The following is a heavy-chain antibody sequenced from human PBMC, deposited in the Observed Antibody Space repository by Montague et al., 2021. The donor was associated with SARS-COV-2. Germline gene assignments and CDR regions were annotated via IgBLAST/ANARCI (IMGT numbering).Heavy chain of an antibody. CDR2: INDSGST. Sequence: SETLSLTCAVYGGSFSGYYWSWIRQPPGKGLEWIGEINDSGSTYYNPSLKSRVTISVDTSKSQFSLKLSSVTAADTAVYYCARDRAAGSITIFGVGNPAIRYYYYLDVWGKGTPVTVSS. V-gene: IGHV4-34*01. J-gene: IGHJ6*03. D-gene: IGHD3-3*01. CDR3: ARDRAAGSITIFGVGNPAIRYYYYLDV. CDR1: GGSFSGYY.